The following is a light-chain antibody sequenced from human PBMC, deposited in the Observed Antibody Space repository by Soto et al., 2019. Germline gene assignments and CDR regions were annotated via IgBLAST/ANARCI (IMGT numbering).Light chain of an antibody. J-gene: IGKJ4*01. CDR1: QSISTW. V-gene: IGKV1-5*03. CDR2: EAS. CDR3: QQYHSYSLT. Sequence: DIQMTQSPSTLSASVGDTVTITCRASQSISTWLAWYQQKPGIAPKLLIYEASNLESGVPSSFSGSGSGTDFTLTISSLQPDDFATYYCQQYHSYSLTFGGGTKVEIK.